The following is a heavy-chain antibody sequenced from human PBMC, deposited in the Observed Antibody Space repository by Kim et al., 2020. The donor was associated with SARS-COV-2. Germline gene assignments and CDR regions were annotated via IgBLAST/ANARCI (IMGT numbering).Heavy chain of an antibody. Sequence: LSLTCAASGFTFSSYWMTWVRQAPGKGLEWGANIKQDGNQKYYVDSVKGRFTISRDNAKNSLYLQMNSLRAEDTAVYYCARDGDLYSSGKDAFDIWGQGTMVTVSS. CDR3: ARDGDLYSSGKDAFDI. J-gene: IGHJ3*02. V-gene: IGHV3-7*01. D-gene: IGHD6-19*01. CDR2: IKQDGNQK. CDR1: GFTFSSYW.